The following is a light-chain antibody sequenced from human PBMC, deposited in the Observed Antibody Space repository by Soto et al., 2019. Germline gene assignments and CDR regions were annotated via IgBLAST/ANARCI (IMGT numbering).Light chain of an antibody. CDR1: HDVSSR. CDR2: DAS. Sequence: EIVMTQSPVTLSVSPGERATLSCRASHDVSSRLAWYQQKPGQAPRLLIYDASTRATGLPARFSGSGSGTECTLTISSLQSEDFAVYYCQHYTNWPLTFGGGTKVEIK. CDR3: QHYTNWPLT. V-gene: IGKV3-15*01. J-gene: IGKJ4*01.